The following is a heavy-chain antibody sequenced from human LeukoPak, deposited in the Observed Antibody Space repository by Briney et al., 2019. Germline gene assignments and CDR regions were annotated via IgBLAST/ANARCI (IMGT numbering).Heavy chain of an antibody. Sequence: SETLSLTCTVSGGSISSGSYYWSWIRQPAGKGLEWIGRIYTSGSTNYNPSLKSRVTISVDTSKNQFSLKLSSVTAADTAVYYCARGGCCTNGVDYYYYYYMDVWGKGTTVTVSS. CDR1: GGSISSGSYY. CDR3: ARGGCCTNGVDYYYYYYMDV. J-gene: IGHJ6*03. CDR2: IYTSGST. V-gene: IGHV4-61*02. D-gene: IGHD2-8*01.